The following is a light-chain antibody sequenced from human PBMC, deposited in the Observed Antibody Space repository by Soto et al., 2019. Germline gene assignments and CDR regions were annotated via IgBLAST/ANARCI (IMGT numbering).Light chain of an antibody. CDR2: DVS. Sequence: QSALTQSPSASGSPGQSVTISCTGTSSDIGGYNSVSWYQQHPGKAPKVMIYDVSKRPSGVPDRFSGSKSGNTASLTVSALHADDEADYYCSSYTDRNNLVFGTGTQLTVL. CDR1: SSDIGGYNS. J-gene: IGLJ1*01. CDR3: SSYTDRNNLV. V-gene: IGLV2-8*01.